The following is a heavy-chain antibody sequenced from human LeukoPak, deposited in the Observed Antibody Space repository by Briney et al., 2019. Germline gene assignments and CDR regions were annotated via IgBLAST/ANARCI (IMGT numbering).Heavy chain of an antibody. J-gene: IGHJ4*02. CDR2: INEDRSYT. CDR1: GYTFSSYC. D-gene: IGHD3-10*01. CDR3: TRDTFGARDS. V-gene: IGHV3-74*01. Sequence: GGSVRLSCEASGYTFSSYCMHWVRQAPGKGLVWMSRINEDRSYTSYAEYVRGRFTISRDNAKNTLYLQMNSLRAEDTAVYYCTRDTFGARDSWGQGTLVTVSS.